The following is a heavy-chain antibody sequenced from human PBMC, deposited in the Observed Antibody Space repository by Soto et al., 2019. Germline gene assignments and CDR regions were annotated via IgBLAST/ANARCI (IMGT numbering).Heavy chain of an antibody. D-gene: IGHD3-9*01. CDR3: AREGHRGHLRYFDWARSELENLEVNWFDP. J-gene: IGHJ5*02. CDR2: ISSSSSTI. V-gene: IGHV3-48*02. Sequence: GGSLRLSCAASGFTFSSYSMNWVRQAPGKGLEWVSYISSSSSTIYYADSVKGRFTISRDNAKNSLYLQMNSLRDEDTAVYYCAREGHRGHLRYFDWARSELENLEVNWFDPWGQGTLVTVSS. CDR1: GFTFSSYS.